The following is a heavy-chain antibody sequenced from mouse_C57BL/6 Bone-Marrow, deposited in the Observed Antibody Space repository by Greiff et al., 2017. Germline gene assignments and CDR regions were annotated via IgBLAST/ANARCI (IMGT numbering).Heavy chain of an antibody. D-gene: IGHD2-14*01. V-gene: IGHV14-4*01. Sequence: EVQLQQSGAELVRPGASVKLSCTASGFNIKDDYMHWVKQRPEQGLEWIGWIDPENGDTEYASKFQGKATITADTSSNTAYLQLSSLTSEDTAVYYCTTEYRGYWGQGTTLTVSS. CDR1: GFNIKDDY. J-gene: IGHJ2*01. CDR3: TTEYRGY. CDR2: IDPENGDT.